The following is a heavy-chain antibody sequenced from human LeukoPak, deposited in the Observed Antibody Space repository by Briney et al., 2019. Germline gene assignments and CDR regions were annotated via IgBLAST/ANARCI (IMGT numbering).Heavy chain of an antibody. J-gene: IGHJ4*02. CDR2: ISSSSSTI. Sequence: PGGSLRLSCAASGFTFSSYSMNWVRQAPGKGLEWVSHISSSSSTIYYADSVKGRFTISRDNAKNSLYLQMNSLRAEDTALYYCAKDFSGGSWHFDYWGQGTLVTVSS. V-gene: IGHV3-48*04. CDR3: AKDFSGGSWHFDY. D-gene: IGHD2-15*01. CDR1: GFTFSSYS.